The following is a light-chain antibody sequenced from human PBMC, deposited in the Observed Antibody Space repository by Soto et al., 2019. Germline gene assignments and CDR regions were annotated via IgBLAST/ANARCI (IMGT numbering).Light chain of an antibody. CDR3: QQRSNWPRT. CDR2: DVS. J-gene: IGKJ1*01. CDR1: QSVSSN. Sequence: EIVITQSPFTLSVFPAERVTRSCRASQSVSSNLAWYQQKPGQAPRLLIYDVSNRATGIPARFSGSGSGTDFTLTISSLQPEDFAVYYCQQRSNWPRTFGQGTKVDIK. V-gene: IGKV3-11*01.